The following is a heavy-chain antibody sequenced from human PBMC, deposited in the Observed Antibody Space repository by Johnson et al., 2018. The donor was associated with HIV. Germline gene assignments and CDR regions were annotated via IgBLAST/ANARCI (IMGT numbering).Heavy chain of an antibody. J-gene: IGHJ3*02. D-gene: IGHD6-19*01. Sequence: QVQLVESGGGVVQPGRSLRLSCAASGFTFSIYAMHWVRQAPGKGLEWVAVISYDGSNKYYADSVRGRFTISRDNSKNTLYLQMNGLRIESTAIYYCARRMKAVAHHDAFDIWGQGTMVTVSS. CDR2: ISYDGSNK. CDR1: GFTFSIYA. V-gene: IGHV3-30-3*01. CDR3: ARRMKAVAHHDAFDI.